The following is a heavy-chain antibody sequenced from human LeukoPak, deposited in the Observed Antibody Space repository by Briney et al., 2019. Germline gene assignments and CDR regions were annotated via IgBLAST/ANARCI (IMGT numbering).Heavy chain of an antibody. Sequence: GGSLRLSCAASGFTFSHYGMHWVRQAPGKGLEWVAVIWYDGGNNYFADSVKGRFTISRDNSKNTVYLQMNSLRVEDTAVYYCAKGTESGWYAYFDYWGQGTLVTVSS. CDR1: GFTFSHYG. J-gene: IGHJ4*02. D-gene: IGHD6-19*01. CDR3: AKGTESGWYAYFDY. V-gene: IGHV3-33*06. CDR2: IWYDGGNN.